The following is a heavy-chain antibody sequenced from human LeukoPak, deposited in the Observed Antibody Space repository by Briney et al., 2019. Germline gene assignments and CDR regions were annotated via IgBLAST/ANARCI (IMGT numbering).Heavy chain of an antibody. CDR1: GGSISSYY. Sequence: PSETLSLTCTVSGGSISSYYWSWIRQPPGKGLEWIGYIYYNGITNYSPSLKSRVTMSLDTSKNQVSLKLNSVSAADTAVYYCARHISSGGTYAHFDYWGQGTLVTVSS. CDR2: IYYNGIT. D-gene: IGHD1-26*01. V-gene: IGHV4-59*08. J-gene: IGHJ4*02. CDR3: ARHISSGGTYAHFDY.